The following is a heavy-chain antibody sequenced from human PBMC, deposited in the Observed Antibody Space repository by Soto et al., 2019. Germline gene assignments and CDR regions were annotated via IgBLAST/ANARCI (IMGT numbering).Heavy chain of an antibody. J-gene: IGHJ4*02. CDR2: ISSRSSTI. Sequence: QVQLVESGGGLVKPGGSLRLSCAASGFTFSDYYMSWIRQAPGKGLEWVSYISSRSSTIFYADSVKGRFTISRDNVKNSLYLQMNGLRAEDTALYYCASGPNGPFFVSWGQGILVPVSS. D-gene: IGHD2-8*01. V-gene: IGHV3-11*01. CDR1: GFTFSDYY. CDR3: ASGPNGPFFVS.